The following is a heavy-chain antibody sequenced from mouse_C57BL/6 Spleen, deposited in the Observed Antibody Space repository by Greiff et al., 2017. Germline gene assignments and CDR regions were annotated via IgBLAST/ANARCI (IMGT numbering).Heavy chain of an antibody. D-gene: IGHD3-2*02. CDR1: GYTFTSYW. V-gene: IGHV1-55*01. J-gene: IGHJ4*01. Sequence: VQLQQPGAELVKPGASVKMSCKASGYTFTSYWITWVKQRPGQGLEWIGDIYPGSGSTNYNEKFKSKATLTVDTSSSTAYMQRSSLTSEDSAVYYGATAEQATDMDDWGKGTSVTVSS. CDR3: ATAEQATDMDD. CDR2: IYPGSGST.